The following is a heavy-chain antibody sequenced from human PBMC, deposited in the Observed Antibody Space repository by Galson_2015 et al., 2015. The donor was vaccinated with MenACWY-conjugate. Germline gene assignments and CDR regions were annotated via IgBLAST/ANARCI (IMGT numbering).Heavy chain of an antibody. CDR3: AQDPQWEVHRRFDY. J-gene: IGHJ4*02. D-gene: IGHD1-26*01. CDR1: GFTFSIYA. V-gene: IGHV3-23*01. Sequence: SLRLSCAASGFTFSIYAMAWVRQAPGQGLEWVSTVSGNGGDTYYADSVKGRFTISRDDSKNTLFLQMNSLRAEDTAVYYCAQDPQWEVHRRFDYWGQGTLVTVSS. CDR2: VSGNGGDT.